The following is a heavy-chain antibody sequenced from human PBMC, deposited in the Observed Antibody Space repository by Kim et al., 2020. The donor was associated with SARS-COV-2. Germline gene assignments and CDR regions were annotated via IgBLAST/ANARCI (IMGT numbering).Heavy chain of an antibody. CDR1: GGTFSSYA. J-gene: IGHJ6*02. Sequence: SVKVSCKASGGTFSSYAISWVRQAPGQGLEWMGRIIPILGIANYAQKFQGRVTITADKSTSTAYMELSSLRSEDTAVYYCARARGPLRYYYGMDVWGQGTTVTVSS. D-gene: IGHD3-10*01. CDR2: IIPILGIA. V-gene: IGHV1-69*04. CDR3: ARARGPLRYYYGMDV.